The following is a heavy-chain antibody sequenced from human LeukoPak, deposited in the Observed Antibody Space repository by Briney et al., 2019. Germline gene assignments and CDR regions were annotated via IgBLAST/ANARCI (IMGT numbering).Heavy chain of an antibody. D-gene: IGHD3-10*02. CDR1: GFTFSGSD. CDR2: IRSKTNNYAT. V-gene: IGHV3-73*01. J-gene: IGHJ6*02. CDR3: ARDLHYYVAMDV. Sequence: GGSLKLSCAASGFTFSGSDIHWVRQASGKGLEWVGHIRSKTNNYATADAASVKGRFTFSRDDSKNTAYIQMNSLRAEDTALYYCARDLHYYVAMDVWGQGTTVTVSS.